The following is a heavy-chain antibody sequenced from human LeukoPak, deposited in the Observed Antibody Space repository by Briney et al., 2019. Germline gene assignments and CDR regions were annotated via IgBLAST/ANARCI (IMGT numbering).Heavy chain of an antibody. J-gene: IGHJ4*02. V-gene: IGHV1-46*01. CDR2: INPSGGST. Sequence: ASVKVSCKASGYTFTSYYMHWVRQAPGQGLEWMGIINPSGGSTSYAQKFQGRVTITADESTSTAYMELSSLRSEDTAVYYCATERTGYFDYWGQGTLVTVSS. D-gene: IGHD7-27*01. CDR3: ATERTGYFDY. CDR1: GYTFTSYY.